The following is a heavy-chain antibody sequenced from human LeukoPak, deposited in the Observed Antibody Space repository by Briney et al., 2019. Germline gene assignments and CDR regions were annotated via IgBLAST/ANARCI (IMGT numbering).Heavy chain of an antibody. J-gene: IGHJ4*02. CDR1: GFDSNIYA. CDR2: ISGGGGST. V-gene: IGHV3-23*01. D-gene: IGHD6-13*01. CDR3: AKDPIAAASID. Sequence: GGSLRLSCVASGFDSNIYAMSWVRQAPGKGPEWVSSISGGGGSTYYADSVKGRFTISRDNSKNTLSLQMNSLRAEDTAVYYCAKDPIAAASIDWGQGTLVTVSS.